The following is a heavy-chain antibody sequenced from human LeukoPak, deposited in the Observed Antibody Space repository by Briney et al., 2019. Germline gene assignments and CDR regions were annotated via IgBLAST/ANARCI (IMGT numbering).Heavy chain of an antibody. CDR1: GYTFTSYG. D-gene: IGHD6-6*01. J-gene: IGHJ4*02. CDR3: ARDEAFVEYSSSPDY. V-gene: IGHV1-18*01. Sequence: GASVKVSCTASGYTFTSYGISWVRQAPGQGLEWMGWISAYNGNTNYAQKLQGRVTMTTDTSTSTAYMEMKSLRSDDTAVYYCARDEAFVEYSSSPDYWGQGTLVTVSS. CDR2: ISAYNGNT.